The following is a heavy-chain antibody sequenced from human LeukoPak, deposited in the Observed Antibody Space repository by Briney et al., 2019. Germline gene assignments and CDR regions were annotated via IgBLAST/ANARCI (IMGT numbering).Heavy chain of an antibody. CDR1: GYTFTGYY. V-gene: IGHV1-2*02. D-gene: IGHD6-13*01. CDR2: INPNSGGT. CDR3: ARDFSPVIAAAATVDY. J-gene: IGHJ4*02. Sequence: ASVKVSCKASGYTFTGYYMHWVRQAPGQGLEWMGWINPNSGGTNYAQTFQGRVTMTRDTSISTAYMELSRLTPDDTAVYYCARDFSPVIAAAATVDYWGQGTLVTVSS.